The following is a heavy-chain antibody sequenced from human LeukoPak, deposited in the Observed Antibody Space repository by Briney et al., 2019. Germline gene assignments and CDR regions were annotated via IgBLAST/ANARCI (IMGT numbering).Heavy chain of an antibody. J-gene: IGHJ4*02. V-gene: IGHV3-66*01. CDR1: GFTVSSNY. CDR3: ARAPGYSYGKAFDY. CDR2: IYSGGST. D-gene: IGHD5-18*01. Sequence: GGSLRLSCAASGFTVSSNYMSWVRQAPGKGLEWVSVIYSGGSTYYADSVKGRFTISRDNSKNTLYLQMNSLRAEDTAVYYCARAPGYSYGKAFDYWGRGTLVTVSS.